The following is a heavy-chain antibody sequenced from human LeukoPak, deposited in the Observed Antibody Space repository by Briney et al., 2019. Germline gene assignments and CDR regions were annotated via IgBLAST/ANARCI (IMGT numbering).Heavy chain of an antibody. Sequence: PSETLSLTCAVYGGSFSGYYWSWIRQPPGKGLEWIGEINHSGSTNYNPSLKSRVTMSVDTSKNQFSLKLSSVTAADTAVYYCAREWAYSSGWYAGGIDYWGQGTLVTVSS. V-gene: IGHV4-34*01. D-gene: IGHD6-19*01. J-gene: IGHJ4*02. CDR2: INHSGST. CDR3: AREWAYSSGWYAGGIDY. CDR1: GGSFSGYY.